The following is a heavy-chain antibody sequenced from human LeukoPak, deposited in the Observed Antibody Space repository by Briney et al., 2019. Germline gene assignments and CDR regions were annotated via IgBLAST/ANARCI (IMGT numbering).Heavy chain of an antibody. J-gene: IGHJ5*02. D-gene: IGHD3-22*01. CDR3: ARANYYDSGFDP. CDR2: IYYSGST. CDR1: GGSISSYY. V-gene: IGHV4-59*01. Sequence: SETLSLTCTVSGGSISSYYWSWIRQPPGKGLEWIGYIYYSGSTNYNPSLKSRVTISVDTSKNQFSLKLSSVTAADTAVYYCARANYYDSGFDPWGQGTLVTVSS.